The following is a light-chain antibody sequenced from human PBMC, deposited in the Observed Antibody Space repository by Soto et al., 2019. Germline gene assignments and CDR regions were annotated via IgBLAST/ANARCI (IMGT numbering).Light chain of an antibody. V-gene: IGLV2-14*01. CDR3: SSYTTSTTVT. Sequence: QSVLTQPASVSGSPGQSITISCTGTSSDVGAYNYVSWYQKHPGTAPKLIIYEVSNRPSGVSNRFTGSKSGNTASLTISGLQAEDEADYFCSSYTTSTTVTFGGGTKVTVL. J-gene: IGLJ2*01. CDR1: SSDVGAYNY. CDR2: EVS.